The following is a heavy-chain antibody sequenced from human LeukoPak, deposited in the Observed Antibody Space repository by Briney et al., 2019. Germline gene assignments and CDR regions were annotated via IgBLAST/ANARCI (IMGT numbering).Heavy chain of an antibody. J-gene: IGHJ5*02. CDR3: ARVVVAAKGFDP. V-gene: IGHV1-18*01. CDR2: ISGSNGNT. D-gene: IGHD2-15*01. Sequence: ASVKVSCKASGYMFTRYGISWVRQAPGQGLEWMGWISGSNGNTNYAQKFQGRVTMTTDTSTSTAYMELRSLRSDDTAVYYCARVVVAAKGFDPWGQGTLVTVSS. CDR1: GYMFTRYG.